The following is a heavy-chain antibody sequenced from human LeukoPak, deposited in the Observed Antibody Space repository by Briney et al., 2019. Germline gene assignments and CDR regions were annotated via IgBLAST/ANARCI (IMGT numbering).Heavy chain of an antibody. D-gene: IGHD5-24*01. V-gene: IGHV6-1*01. J-gene: IGHJ5*02. Sequence: LQTLSLTCAISGDSVSRNSAAWNWIRQSPSRGLEWLGRTYYRSKWYNDYAVSVESRITINPDTSKNQFSLQLNSVTPEDTAVYYCARADGDRDGYNFWFDPWGQGTLVTVSS. CDR1: GDSVSRNSAA. CDR2: TYYRSKWYN. CDR3: ARADGDRDGYNFWFDP.